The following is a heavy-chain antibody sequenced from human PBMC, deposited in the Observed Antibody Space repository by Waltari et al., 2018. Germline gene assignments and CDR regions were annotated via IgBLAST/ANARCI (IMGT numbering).Heavy chain of an antibody. CDR3: AKLGDHYGGFDY. Sequence: VQLVASGGCVVQPGGSLSLSCAASGFTFSSSRIHCVRQSPGKGLEWVAFIRYDGSKKYYEDSVKGRFTISRDNSKNTLYLQMNSLRAEDTAVYYSAKLGDHYGGFDYWGQGTLVTVSS. J-gene: IGHJ4*02. CDR1: GFTFSSSR. V-gene: IGHV3-30*02. CDR2: IRYDGSKK. D-gene: IGHD4-17*01.